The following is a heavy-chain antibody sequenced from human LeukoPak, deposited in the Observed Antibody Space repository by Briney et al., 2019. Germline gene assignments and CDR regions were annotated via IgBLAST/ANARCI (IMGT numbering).Heavy chain of an antibody. Sequence: GGSLRLSCAASGFTFSSYWMSWVRQAPGKGPEWVANIKQDGSEKYYVDSVKGRFTISRDNAKNSLYLQMNSLRAEDTAVYYCARESLYYGSGSYSSYWGQGTLVTVSS. V-gene: IGHV3-7*01. CDR1: GFTFSSYW. CDR3: ARESLYYGSGSYSSY. J-gene: IGHJ4*02. CDR2: IKQDGSEK. D-gene: IGHD3-10*01.